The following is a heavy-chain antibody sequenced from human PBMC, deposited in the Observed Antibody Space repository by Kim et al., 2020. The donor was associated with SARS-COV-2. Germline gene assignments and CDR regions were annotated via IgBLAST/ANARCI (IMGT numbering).Heavy chain of an antibody. Sequence: GGSLRLSCPASGFTFSSYSMNWVRQAPGKGLEWVSSISSSSSYIYYADSVKGRFTISRDNAKNSLYLQMNSMRAEDTAVYYCARDVSVEYGSGSYYNSPAFDYWGQGTLVTVSS. CDR1: GFTFSSYS. D-gene: IGHD3-10*01. CDR3: ARDVSVEYGSGSYYNSPAFDY. CDR2: ISSSSSYI. J-gene: IGHJ4*02. V-gene: IGHV3-21*01.